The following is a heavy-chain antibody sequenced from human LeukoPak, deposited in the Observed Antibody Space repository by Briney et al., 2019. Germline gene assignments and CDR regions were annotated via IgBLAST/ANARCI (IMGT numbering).Heavy chain of an antibody. CDR2: IYDSGST. CDR1: GGYLGSHY. D-gene: IGHD5-18*01. CDR3: ARDRHLGQLTPFDI. V-gene: IGHV4-59*11. Sequence: SETLSLTCTVSGGYLGSHYWTWIRQPPGKGLEWIGYIYDSGSTYYHPSLKSRVTISVDTSKNQFSLKLSFVTAADTAVYYCARDRHLGQLTPFDIWGQGTMVTVSS. J-gene: IGHJ3*02.